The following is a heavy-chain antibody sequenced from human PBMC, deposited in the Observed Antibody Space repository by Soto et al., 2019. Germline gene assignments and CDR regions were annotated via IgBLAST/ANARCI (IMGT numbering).Heavy chain of an antibody. CDR2: IYYSGST. J-gene: IGHJ4*02. CDR3: AGRRYGNPTDYFDY. CDR1: GGSISSYY. V-gene: IGHV4-59*01. D-gene: IGHD1-1*01. Sequence: SETLSLTCTVSGGSISSYYWSWIRQPPGKGLEWIGYIYYSGSTNYNPSLKSRVTISVDTSKNQFSLKLSSVTAADTAVYYCAGRRYGNPTDYFDYWGQGXLVTVSS.